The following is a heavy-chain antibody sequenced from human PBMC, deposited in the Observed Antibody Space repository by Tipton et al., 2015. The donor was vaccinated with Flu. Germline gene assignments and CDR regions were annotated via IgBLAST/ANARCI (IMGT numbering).Heavy chain of an antibody. Sequence: SLRLSCAASGFTVSSNYMSWVRQAPGKGLEWVSVIYSGGSTYYADSVKGRFTISRDNSKNTLYLQMNSLRAEDTAVYYCARGEGGSWGNYGMDVWGQGTTVTVSS. J-gene: IGHJ6*02. CDR2: IYSGGST. CDR3: ARGEGGSWGNYGMDV. CDR1: GFTVSSNY. V-gene: IGHV3-66*01. D-gene: IGHD6-13*01.